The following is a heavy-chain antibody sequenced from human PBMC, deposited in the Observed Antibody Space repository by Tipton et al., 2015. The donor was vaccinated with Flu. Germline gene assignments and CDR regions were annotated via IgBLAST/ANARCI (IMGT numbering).Heavy chain of an antibody. V-gene: IGHV1-2*06. CDR2: INPNSGGT. D-gene: IGHD6-6*01. CDR3: ARDTSIPARPFDY. J-gene: IGHJ4*01. CDR1: GYTFTGYY. Sequence: QLVQSGAEVKKPGASVKVSCKASGYTFTGYYMHWVRQAPGQGIEWMGRINPNSGGTNYAQKFQGRVTMTRDTSIGTAYMELSRLRSDDTAVYYCARDTSIPARPFDYSAHGTLVTVAS.